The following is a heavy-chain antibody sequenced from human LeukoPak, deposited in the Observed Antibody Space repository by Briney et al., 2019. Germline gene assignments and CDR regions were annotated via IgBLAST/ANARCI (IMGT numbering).Heavy chain of an antibody. CDR3: ARKGVYYYGMDV. CDR1: GFTFSSYS. J-gene: IGHJ6*02. V-gene: IGHV3-21*01. CDR2: ISSSSSYI. Sequence: PWGSLRLSCAASGFTFSSYSMNWVRQAPGKGLEWVSSISSSSSYIYYADSVKGRCTISRDNAKNSLYLQMNSLRAEDAAVYYCARKGVYYYGMDVWGQGTTVTVSS.